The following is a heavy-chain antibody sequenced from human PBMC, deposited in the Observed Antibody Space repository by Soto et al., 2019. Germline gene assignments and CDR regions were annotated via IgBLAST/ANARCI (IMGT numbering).Heavy chain of an antibody. CDR2: MSYDGSNK. J-gene: IGHJ3*02. D-gene: IGHD5-12*01. CDR1: GFTFSSYG. Sequence: QVQLVESGGGVVQPGRSLRLSCAASGFTFSSYGMHWVRQAPGKGLEWVAVMSYDGSNKYYADSVKGRLTISRDNSKNTLYLQMTSLRGEDTAVYYCAKDNGSGCDWLRVCDASDIWGQGTMVTVSS. CDR3: AKDNGSGCDWLRVCDASDI. V-gene: IGHV3-30*18.